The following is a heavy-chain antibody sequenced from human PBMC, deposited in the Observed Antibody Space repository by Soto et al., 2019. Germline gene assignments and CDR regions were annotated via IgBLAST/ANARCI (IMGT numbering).Heavy chain of an antibody. CDR3: ARGYCSGGSCYPLMSQDAFDI. CDR1: GGTFSSYA. J-gene: IGHJ3*02. CDR2: IIPIFGTA. V-gene: IGHV1-69*13. Sequence: GASVKVSCKASGGTFSSYAISWVRQAPGQGLEWMGGIIPIFGTANYAQKFQGRVTITADESTSTAYMELSSLRSEDTAVYYCARGYCSGGSCYPLMSQDAFDIWGQGTMVTVSS. D-gene: IGHD2-15*01.